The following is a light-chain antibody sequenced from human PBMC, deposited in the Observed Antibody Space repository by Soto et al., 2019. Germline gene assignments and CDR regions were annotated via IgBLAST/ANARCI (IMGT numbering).Light chain of an antibody. Sequence: DIQMIQSPSTLSASVGDRVSITCRATQSIDIWLAWYQQKPGKAPKVLIYKASILESGFPSRFSGSGSGTEFTLTISSLQSEDFATYYCQQYKSYSRTFGQGTKVEIK. CDR2: KAS. CDR3: QQYKSYSRT. CDR1: QSIDIW. V-gene: IGKV1-5*03. J-gene: IGKJ1*01.